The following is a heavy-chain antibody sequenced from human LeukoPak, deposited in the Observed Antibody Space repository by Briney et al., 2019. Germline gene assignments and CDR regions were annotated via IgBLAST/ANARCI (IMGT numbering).Heavy chain of an antibody. D-gene: IGHD2-15*01. CDR2: ISSSGSTI. Sequence: GGSLRLSCTASEFTFGDYALNWVRQAPGKGLEWVSYISSSGSTIYYADSVKGRFTISRDNAKNSLYLQMNSLRAEDTAVYYCARDHYCSGGSCYLYYYYYMDVWGKGTTVTVSS. V-gene: IGHV3-48*03. J-gene: IGHJ6*03. CDR3: ARDHYCSGGSCYLYYYYYMDV. CDR1: EFTFGDYA.